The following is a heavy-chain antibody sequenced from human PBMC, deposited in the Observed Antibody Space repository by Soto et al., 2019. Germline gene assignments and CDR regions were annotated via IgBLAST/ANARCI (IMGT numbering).Heavy chain of an antibody. D-gene: IGHD3-16*01. CDR3: ESGASLDH. CDR1: GYIFSTYW. V-gene: IGHV5-51*01. J-gene: IGHJ4*02. CDR2: IFPGDSDT. Sequence: GESLKISCKVSGYIFSTYWIGWVRQMPGKGLEWMGTIFPGDSDTRYSPSFQGQVTISVDKSVSTAYLQWGSLKASDTAIYYCESGASLDHWGQGTQVTVSS.